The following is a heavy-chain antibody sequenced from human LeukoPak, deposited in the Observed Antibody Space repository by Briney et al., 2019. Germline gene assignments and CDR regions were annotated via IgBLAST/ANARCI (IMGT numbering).Heavy chain of an antibody. V-gene: IGHV4-59*01. D-gene: IGHD3-22*01. CDR2: IYYRVTS. Sequence: SETLSLTCTVSGDSISTYYWSWIRQPPGKGLEWIGYIYYRVTSDYNPSLKSRVTMSVDMSTRQISLKLSSVTAADTAVYYCARDAYDSSGYSFDYWGQGTLVTVSS. CDR1: GDSISTYY. CDR3: ARDAYDSSGYSFDY. J-gene: IGHJ4*02.